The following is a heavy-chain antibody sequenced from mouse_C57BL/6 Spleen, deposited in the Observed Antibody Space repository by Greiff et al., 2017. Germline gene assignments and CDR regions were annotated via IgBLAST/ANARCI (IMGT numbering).Heavy chain of an antibody. CDR1: GYTFTSYG. CDR2: IYPRSGNT. V-gene: IGHV1-81*01. Sequence: QVQLQQSGAELARPGASVKLSCKASGYTFTSYGISWVKQRTGQGLEWIGEIYPRSGNTYYNEKFKGKATLTADKSSSTAYMELRSLTSEDSAVYFCARHGSSSSWFAYWGQGNLVTVSA. D-gene: IGHD1-1*01. CDR3: ARHGSSSSWFAY. J-gene: IGHJ3*01.